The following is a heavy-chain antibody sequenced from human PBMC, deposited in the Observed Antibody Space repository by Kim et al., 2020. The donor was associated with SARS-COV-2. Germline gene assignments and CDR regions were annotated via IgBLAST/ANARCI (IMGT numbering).Heavy chain of an antibody. J-gene: IGHJ5*02. Sequence: ANYAQKFQGRVTITADESTSTAYMELSSLRSEDTAVYYCARDDLSRGFDPWGQGTLVTVSS. CDR2: A. CDR3: ARDDLSRGFDP. V-gene: IGHV1-69*01. D-gene: IGHD5-12*01.